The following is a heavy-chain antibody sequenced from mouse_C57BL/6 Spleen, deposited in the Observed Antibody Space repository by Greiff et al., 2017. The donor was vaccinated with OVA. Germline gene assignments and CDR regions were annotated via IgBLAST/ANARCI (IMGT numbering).Heavy chain of an antibody. CDR1: GFTFSDYG. CDR2: ISSGSSTI. D-gene: IGHD2-1*01. Sequence: DVMLVESGGGLVKPGGSLKLSCAASGFTFSDYGMHWVRQAPEKGLEWVAYISSGSSTIYYADTVKGRFTISRDNAKNTLFLQMTSLRSEDTAMYYCATMGNYYAMDYWGQGTSVTVSS. J-gene: IGHJ4*01. CDR3: ATMGNYYAMDY. V-gene: IGHV5-17*01.